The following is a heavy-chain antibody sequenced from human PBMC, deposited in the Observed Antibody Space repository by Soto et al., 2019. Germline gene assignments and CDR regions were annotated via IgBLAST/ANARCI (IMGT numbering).Heavy chain of an antibody. Sequence: SATLSLTRSVSIGSVIRGRYDFTSRRSPPGKVLDFILYIYYSGSTNYNPSLKSRVTISVDTSKNQFSLKLSSVTAADTAVYYCARVPNRGYCSSPSCLNYGMD. CDR2: IYYSGST. J-gene: IGHJ6*01. V-gene: IGHV4-61*01. D-gene: IGHD2-2*01. CDR3: ARVPNRGYCSSPSCLNYGMD. CDR1: IGSVIRGRYD.